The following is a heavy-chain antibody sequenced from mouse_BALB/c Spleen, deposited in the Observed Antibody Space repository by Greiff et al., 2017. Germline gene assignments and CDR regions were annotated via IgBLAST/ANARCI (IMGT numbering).Heavy chain of an antibody. J-gene: IGHJ4*01. D-gene: IGHD1-2*01. CDR2: INPSTGYT. V-gene: IGHV1-7*01. CDR3: AHYYGYAMDY. Sequence: VQLQQSGAELAKPGASVKMSCKASGYTFTSYWMHWVKQRPGQGLEWIGYINPSTGYTEYNQKFKDKATLTADKSSSTAYMQLSSLTSEDSAVYYCAHYYGYAMDYWGQGTSVTVSS. CDR1: GYTFTSYW.